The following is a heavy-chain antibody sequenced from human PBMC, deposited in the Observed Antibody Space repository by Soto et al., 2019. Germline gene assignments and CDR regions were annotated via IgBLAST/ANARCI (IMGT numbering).Heavy chain of an antibody. V-gene: IGHV4-31*03. CDR2: VFYTGNT. CDR3: ARVNAVVFDI. J-gene: IGHJ3*02. D-gene: IGHD2-15*01. Sequence: SETLSLTCTASGYSISTCILFWGWIRQQPGKGLEWIGYVFYTGNTYYNPSLRSRVIMSVDMSKNQFSLNLTSVTVADTAVYYCARVNAVVFDIWGQGTTVT. CDR1: GYSISTCILF.